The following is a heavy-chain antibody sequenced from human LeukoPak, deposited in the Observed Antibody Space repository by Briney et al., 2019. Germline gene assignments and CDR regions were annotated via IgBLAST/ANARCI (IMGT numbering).Heavy chain of an antibody. D-gene: IGHD3-10*01. CDR1: GYTFTGYY. CDR2: INPNSGGT. J-gene: IGHJ6*02. CDR3: ARVLWFGELSGWVDV. V-gene: IGHV1-2*02. Sequence: ASVKVSCKASGYTFTGYYMHWVRQAPGQGLEWMGWINPNSGGTNYAQKFQGRVTMTRDTSISTAYMELSRLRSDDTAVYYCARVLWFGELSGWVDVWGQGTTVTVSS.